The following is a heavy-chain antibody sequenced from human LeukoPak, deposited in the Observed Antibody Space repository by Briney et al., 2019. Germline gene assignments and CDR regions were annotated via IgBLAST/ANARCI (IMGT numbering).Heavy chain of an antibody. V-gene: IGHV1-69*05. D-gene: IGHD6-19*01. J-gene: IGHJ4*02. CDR1: GGTFSSYA. CDR2: IIPIFGTA. Sequence: SVKVSCKASGGTFSSYAIGWVRQAPGQGLEWMGGIIPIFGTANYAQKFQGRVTITTDESTSTAYMELSSLRSEDTAVYYCASGEAVAGTRVLDYWGQGTLVTVSS. CDR3: ASGEAVAGTRVLDY.